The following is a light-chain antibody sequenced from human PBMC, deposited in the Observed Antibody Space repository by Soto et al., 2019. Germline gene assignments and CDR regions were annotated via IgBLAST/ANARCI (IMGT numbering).Light chain of an antibody. Sequence: EVVLTQSPGTLSLSRGERATLSCRASQSVSNKYLAWYQQKPGQAPRLLIFGSSDRATGIPDRFSGSGSGTDFTLTISRLEPEDSAVYYCQQYGSSPPYTFGQGTKLEIK. CDR2: GSS. J-gene: IGKJ2*01. V-gene: IGKV3-20*01. CDR3: QQYGSSPPYT. CDR1: QSVSNKY.